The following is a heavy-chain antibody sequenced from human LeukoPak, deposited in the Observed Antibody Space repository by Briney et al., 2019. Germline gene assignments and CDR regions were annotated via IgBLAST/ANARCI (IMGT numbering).Heavy chain of an antibody. CDR2: IRGIGGST. Sequence: GGSLRLAWAASGFTFRSYGMSWVRQPPGKGLEWVSAIRGIGGSTEYADSVQGRFTISRDNSKNTLCLQMNSLRVEDTAIYYCANPYYFDRHWYFDLWGRGTLVSVSS. D-gene: IGHD3-22*01. CDR1: GFTFRSYG. V-gene: IGHV3-23*01. CDR3: ANPYYFDRHWYFDL. J-gene: IGHJ2*01.